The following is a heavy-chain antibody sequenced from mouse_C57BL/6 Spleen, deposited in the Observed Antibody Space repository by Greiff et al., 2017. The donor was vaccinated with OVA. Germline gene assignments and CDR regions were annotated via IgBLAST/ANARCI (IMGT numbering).Heavy chain of an antibody. D-gene: IGHD1-1*01. CDR1: GYSITSGYY. CDR2: ISYDGSN. Sequence: EVKLQESGPGLVKPSQSLSLTCSVTGYSITSGYYWNWIRQFPGNKLEWMGYISYDGSNNYNPSLKNRISITRDTSKNQFFLKLNSVTTEDTATYYCARESPYYYAPFDYWGQGTTLTVSS. J-gene: IGHJ2*01. CDR3: ARESPYYYAPFDY. V-gene: IGHV3-6*01.